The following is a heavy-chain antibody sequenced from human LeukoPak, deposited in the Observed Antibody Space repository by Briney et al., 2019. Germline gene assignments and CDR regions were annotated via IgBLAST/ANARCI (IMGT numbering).Heavy chain of an antibody. CDR1: GGSISSYY. CDR2: INHSGST. V-gene: IGHV4-34*01. Sequence: SETLSLTCTVSGGSISSYYWSWIRQPPGKGLEWIGEINHSGSTNYNPSLKSRATISVDASKNQFSLKLSSVTAADTAVYYCARRYRRFLEWLLYLDYWGQGTLVTVSS. CDR3: ARRYRRFLEWLLYLDY. D-gene: IGHD3-3*01. J-gene: IGHJ4*02.